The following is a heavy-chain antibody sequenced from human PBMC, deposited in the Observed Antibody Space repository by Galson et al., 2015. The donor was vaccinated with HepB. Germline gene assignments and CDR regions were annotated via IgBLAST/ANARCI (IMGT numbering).Heavy chain of an antibody. CDR1: GFTVSTNF. CDR3: ARDLNAYGDF. Sequence: SLRLSCAASGFTVSTNFMSWVRQAPGKGLEWVSVIYSGGATYYADSVRGRFTISRDKSKNTLFLQMDSLRAEGTAVYYCARDLNAYGDFWGQGTLVTVSS. D-gene: IGHD4-17*01. V-gene: IGHV3-66*01. CDR2: IYSGGAT. J-gene: IGHJ4*02.